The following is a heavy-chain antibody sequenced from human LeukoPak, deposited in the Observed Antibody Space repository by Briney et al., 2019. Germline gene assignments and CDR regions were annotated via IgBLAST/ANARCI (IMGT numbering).Heavy chain of an antibody. CDR1: GYTFTSYG. Sequence: GASVKVSCKASGYTFTSYGISWVRQAPGQGLEWMGWFSAYNGNTYYAQNLQGSVTMTTDTSTSTAYMELRSLRSDDTAVYYCARAPGIVVPNSDYWGQGTLVTVSS. CDR3: ARAPGIVVPNSDY. D-gene: IGHD3-22*01. V-gene: IGHV1-18*01. J-gene: IGHJ4*02. CDR2: FSAYNGNT.